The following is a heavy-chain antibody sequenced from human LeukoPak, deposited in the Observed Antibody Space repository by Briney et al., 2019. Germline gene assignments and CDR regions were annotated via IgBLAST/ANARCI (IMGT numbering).Heavy chain of an antibody. D-gene: IGHD1-7*01. CDR1: GFPVIRYA. CDR3: AKDPYNWNSYFDY. V-gene: IGHV3-23*01. Sequence: GGSLRLSCTASGFPVIRYAIRWVRQAPGKGLEWASAISGSGGSTYYADSVKGRFAISRDNSKNTLYLQMNSLRAEDTAVYYRAKDPYNWNSYFDYWGQGTLVTVSS. CDR2: ISGSGGST. J-gene: IGHJ4*02.